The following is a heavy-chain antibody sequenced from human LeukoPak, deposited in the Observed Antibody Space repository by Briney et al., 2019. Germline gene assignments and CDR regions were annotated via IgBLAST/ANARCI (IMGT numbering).Heavy chain of an antibody. CDR1: GFTFNTNA. J-gene: IGHJ4*02. CDR2: ISGRTGGT. V-gene: IGHV3-23*01. Sequence: PGGSLRLSCAASGFTFNTNAMSWVRQAPGKGLEWVSAISGRTGGTYYADSVKSRFTISRDNSKSTLYLQMDSLRAEDTAVYCCAKCGNSGCHLIDYWGQGTLVTVSS. CDR3: AKCGNSGCHLIDY. D-gene: IGHD5-12*01.